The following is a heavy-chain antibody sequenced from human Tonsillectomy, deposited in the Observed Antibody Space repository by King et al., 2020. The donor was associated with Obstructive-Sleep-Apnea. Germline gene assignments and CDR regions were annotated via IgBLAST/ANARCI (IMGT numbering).Heavy chain of an antibody. CDR2: IYYSGST. V-gene: IGHV4-59*08. CDR3: ARQHIRTNYFDY. Sequence: QLQLQESGPGLVKPSETLSLTCTVSGGSISSYYWSWIRQPPGKGLEWIGYIYYSGSTNYNPSLKSRVTISVDTSKNQFSLKLSSWTAADTAVYYCARQHIRTNYFDYWGQGTLVTVSS. J-gene: IGHJ4*02. D-gene: IGHD2-21*01. CDR1: GGSISSYY.